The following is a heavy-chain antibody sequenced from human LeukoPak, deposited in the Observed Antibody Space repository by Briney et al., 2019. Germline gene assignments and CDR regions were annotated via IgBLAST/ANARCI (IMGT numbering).Heavy chain of an antibody. D-gene: IGHD6-13*01. J-gene: IGHJ4*02. Sequence: GGSLRLSCAASGFTFSSYWMTWVRQAPGKGLEWVANIKQDGSEKYYVDSVKGRFTISRDNAKNSLYLQMNSLRAEDTAVYYCARHYGSSWFGYWGQGTLVTVSS. CDR1: GFTFSSYW. V-gene: IGHV3-7*01. CDR3: ARHYGSSWFGY. CDR2: IKQDGSEK.